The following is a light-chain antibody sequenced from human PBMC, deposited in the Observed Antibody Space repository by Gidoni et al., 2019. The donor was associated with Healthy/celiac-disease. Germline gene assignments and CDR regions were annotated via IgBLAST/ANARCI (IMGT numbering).Light chain of an antibody. CDR1: QSISSY. CDR2: AAS. CDR3: QQSYSTPWT. J-gene: IGKJ1*01. V-gene: IGKV1-39*01. Sequence: DIQMTQSPSSLSASVGDRVTITCQASQSISSYLNWYQQKPGKAPKLLIYAASSLQSGVPSRFSGSGSGTDFTLTISSLQPEDFATYYCQQSYSTPWTFXXXTKVEIK.